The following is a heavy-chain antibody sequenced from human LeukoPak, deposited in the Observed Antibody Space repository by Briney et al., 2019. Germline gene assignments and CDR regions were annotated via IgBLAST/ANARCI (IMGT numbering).Heavy chain of an antibody. Sequence: SETLSLTCTVSGGSISSYYWSWIRQPPGKGLEWIGYIYYSGSTNYNPSLKSRVTISVDTSKNQFSLKLSSATAADTAVYYCARRGPAYSSGWYYYAFDIWGQGTMVTVSS. V-gene: IGHV4-59*01. CDR1: GGSISSYY. J-gene: IGHJ3*02. CDR2: IYYSGST. D-gene: IGHD6-19*01. CDR3: ARRGPAYSSGWYYYAFDI.